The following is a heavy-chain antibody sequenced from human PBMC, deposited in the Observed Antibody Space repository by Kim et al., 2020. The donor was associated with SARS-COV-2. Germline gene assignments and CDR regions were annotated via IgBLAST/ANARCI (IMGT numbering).Heavy chain of an antibody. CDR3: AKDLGAVELATILFDY. CDR1: GFTFSSYA. J-gene: IGHJ4*02. V-gene: IGHV3-23*01. CDR2: ISGSGGST. Sequence: GGSLRLSCAASGFTFSSYAMSWVRQAPGKGLEWVSAISGSGGSTYYADSVKGRFTISRDNSKNTLYLQMNSLRAEDTAVYYCAKDLGAVELATILFDYWGQGTLVTVSS. D-gene: IGHD5-12*01.